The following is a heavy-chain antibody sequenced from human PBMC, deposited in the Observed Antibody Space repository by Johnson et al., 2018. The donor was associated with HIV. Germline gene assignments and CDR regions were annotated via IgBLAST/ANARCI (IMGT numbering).Heavy chain of an antibody. Sequence: VQLVESGGGLVQPGGSLRLSCAASGFTFSNSDMNWARKAPGKGLEWVANIKQDGSEKYYVDSVKGRFTISRDNAKNSLYLQMNSLRAEDTAVYYWARDLEDIVVVPAAIGAFDIWGQGTMVTVSS. J-gene: IGHJ3*02. V-gene: IGHV3-7*03. CDR3: ARDLEDIVVVPAAIGAFDI. D-gene: IGHD2-2*01. CDR1: GFTFSNSD. CDR2: IKQDGSEK.